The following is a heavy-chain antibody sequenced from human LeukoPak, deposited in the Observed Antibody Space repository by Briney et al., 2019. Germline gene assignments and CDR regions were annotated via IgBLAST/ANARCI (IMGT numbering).Heavy chain of an antibody. Sequence: GGSLRLSCAASGFTFSSYAMSWVRQAPGKGLEWVSAISGSGGSTYYADSVKGRFTISRDNSKNTLYLQMNSLRAEDTAVYYCAKDLLGYCSSTSCYPHFDYWGQGTLVTVSS. CDR1: GFTFSSYA. D-gene: IGHD2-2*01. V-gene: IGHV3-23*01. CDR3: AKDLLGYCSSTSCYPHFDY. CDR2: ISGSGGST. J-gene: IGHJ4*02.